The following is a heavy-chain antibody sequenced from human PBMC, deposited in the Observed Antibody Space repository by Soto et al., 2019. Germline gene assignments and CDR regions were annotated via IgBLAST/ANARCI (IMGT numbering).Heavy chain of an antibody. D-gene: IGHD6-13*01. CDR3: ARLRTYSSSWYHFDY. J-gene: IGHJ4*02. V-gene: IGHV4-39*01. CDR2: IYYSGST. CDR1: GGSITSSSYF. Sequence: SETLSLTCTVSGGSITSSSYFWGWIRQPPGKGLEWIGTIYYSGSTYYNPSLKSRVTISVDTSKNQFSLGLNSVTAADTAVYYCARLRTYSSSWYHFDYWGQGTLVTVSS.